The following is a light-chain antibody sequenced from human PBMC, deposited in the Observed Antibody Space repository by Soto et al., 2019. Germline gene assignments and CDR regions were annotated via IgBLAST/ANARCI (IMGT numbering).Light chain of an antibody. Sequence: DIQMTQSPSSLSASVGDRVTITCRASQGISNYLAWYQQKPGKVPKLLIYAASTLQSGVPSRFSGIGSGTDFTLTISSLQPEDVATYYCQKYKSAPALTFGGGTKVDIK. CDR2: AAS. CDR1: QGISNY. J-gene: IGKJ4*01. V-gene: IGKV1-27*01. CDR3: QKYKSAPALT.